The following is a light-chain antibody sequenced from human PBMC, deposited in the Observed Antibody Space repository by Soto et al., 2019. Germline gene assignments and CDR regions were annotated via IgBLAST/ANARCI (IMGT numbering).Light chain of an antibody. CDR1: QGISTY. J-gene: IGKJ4*01. Sequence: DIQLTQSPSFLSASVGDRVTITCRASQGISTYLACYHQKPGKAPKLLIYGASTLQSGVPSRFSGSGSGTDFTLTISSLQPEDFATYYCQQLNNYPLTFGGGTKVEIK. CDR3: QQLNNYPLT. V-gene: IGKV1-9*01. CDR2: GAS.